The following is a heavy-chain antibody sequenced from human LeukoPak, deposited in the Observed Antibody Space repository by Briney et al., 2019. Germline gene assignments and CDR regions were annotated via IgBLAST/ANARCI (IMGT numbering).Heavy chain of an antibody. V-gene: IGHV3-11*01. Sequence: GGSLRLSCAASGFTFSDYYMSWIRQAPGKGLEWVSYISSSGSAIYYADSVKGRFTISRDNAKNSLYLQMNSLRAEDTAVYYCARTYYDSSGYYPWDYWGQGTLVTVSS. J-gene: IGHJ4*02. CDR3: ARTYYDSSGYYPWDY. CDR2: ISSSGSAI. CDR1: GFTFSDYY. D-gene: IGHD3-22*01.